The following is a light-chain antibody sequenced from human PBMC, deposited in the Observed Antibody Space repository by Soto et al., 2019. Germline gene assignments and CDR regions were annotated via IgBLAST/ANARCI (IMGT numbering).Light chain of an antibody. J-gene: IGLJ2*01. Sequence: QSALTQPASVSGSPGQSITISCTGTATDVGAYNYVSWYQQYPGRAPKLIIYAVTDRPSGVADRFSGSKSGDTASLTISGLQAEDEAHYYCSSFTSSTTLLFGGGTKLTVL. CDR2: AVT. CDR3: SSFTSSTTLL. V-gene: IGLV2-14*01. CDR1: ATDVGAYNY.